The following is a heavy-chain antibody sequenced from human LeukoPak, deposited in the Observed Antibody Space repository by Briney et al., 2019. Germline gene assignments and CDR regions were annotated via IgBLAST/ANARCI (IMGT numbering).Heavy chain of an antibody. CDR1: GGSISSGDYY. Sequence: SETLSLTCTVSGGSISSGDYYWSWIRQPPGKGLEWIGYIYYSRSTYYNPSLKSRVTISVDTSKNQFSLKLSSVTAADTAVYYCAREWLVRDYFDYWGQGTLVTVSS. CDR2: IYYSRST. J-gene: IGHJ4*02. V-gene: IGHV4-30-4*01. D-gene: IGHD6-19*01. CDR3: AREWLVRDYFDY.